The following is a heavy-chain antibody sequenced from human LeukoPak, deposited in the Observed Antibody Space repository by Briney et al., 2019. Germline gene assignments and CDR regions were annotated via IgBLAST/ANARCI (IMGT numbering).Heavy chain of an antibody. V-gene: IGHV1-2*02. Sequence: ASVKVSCKASGYTFTGYYMHWVRQAPGQGLEWVGWINPNSGGTNYAQKFQGRVTMTRDTSISTAYMELSRLRSDDTAVYYCAKEEGYSSSWYYYWGQGTLVTVSS. D-gene: IGHD6-13*01. CDR1: GYTFTGYY. J-gene: IGHJ4*02. CDR3: AKEEGYSSSWYYY. CDR2: INPNSGGT.